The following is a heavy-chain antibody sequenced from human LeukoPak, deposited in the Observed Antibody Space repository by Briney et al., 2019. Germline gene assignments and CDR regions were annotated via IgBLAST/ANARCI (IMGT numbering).Heavy chain of an antibody. D-gene: IGHD3-22*01. J-gene: IGHJ6*02. CDR1: GGSISSGGYY. Sequence: SETLSLTCTVSGGSISSGGYYWSWIRQPPGKGLEWIGYIYYSGSTNYNPSLKSRVTISVDTSKNQFSLKLSSVTAADTAVYYCARDRGYYDSSGYNYYYYGMDVWGQGTTVTVSS. CDR2: IYYSGST. CDR3: ARDRGYYDSSGYNYYYYGMDV. V-gene: IGHV4-61*08.